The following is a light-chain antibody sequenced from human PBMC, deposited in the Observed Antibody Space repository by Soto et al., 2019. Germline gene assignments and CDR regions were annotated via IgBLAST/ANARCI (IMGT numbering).Light chain of an antibody. CDR1: SSNIGAYNF. J-gene: IGLJ2*01. CDR3: TSWRSRSTLI. CDR2: DVN. Sequence: QSALTQPASVSGSPGQSITISCTGTSSNIGAYNFVSWYQQHPGKAPKLMLYDVNIRPSGVSNRFSGSKSGNTASLTIAGQPAEEEADYYCTSWRSRSTLIFGAGTKLTVL. V-gene: IGLV2-14*03.